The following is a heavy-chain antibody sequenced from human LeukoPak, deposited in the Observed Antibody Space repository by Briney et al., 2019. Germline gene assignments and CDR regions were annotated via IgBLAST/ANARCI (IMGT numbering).Heavy chain of an antibody. Sequence: SETLSLTCTVSGGSISSSSSYWGWIRQPPGKGLEWIGSIYYSGSTYYNPSLKSRVTISVDTSKNQFSLKLSSVTAADTAVYYCARQQFGYYNSDNFDYWGQGTLVTVSS. D-gene: IGHD3-9*01. CDR2: IYYSGST. CDR3: ARQQFGYYNSDNFDY. CDR1: GGSISSSSSY. V-gene: IGHV4-39*01. J-gene: IGHJ4*02.